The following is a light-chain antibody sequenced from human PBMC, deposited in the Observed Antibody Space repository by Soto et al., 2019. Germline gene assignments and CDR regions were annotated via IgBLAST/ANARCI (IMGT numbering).Light chain of an antibody. CDR1: SSNIGTYY. Sequence: QSVLTQPPSASGTPGQRVTISCSGSSSNIGTYYVDWYQQLPGTAPKLLIHRNGQRPSGVPDRFSGSKSGTSASLAISGLRSEDGADYYCATWDDRLRAYVIGAGTKLTVL. J-gene: IGLJ1*01. V-gene: IGLV1-47*01. CDR3: ATWDDRLRAYV. CDR2: RNG.